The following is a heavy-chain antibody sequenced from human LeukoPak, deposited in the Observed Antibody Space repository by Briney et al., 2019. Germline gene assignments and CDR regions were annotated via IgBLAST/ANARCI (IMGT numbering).Heavy chain of an antibody. V-gene: IGHV3-48*02. CDR3: ARALGLLGWLFAVDL. J-gene: IGHJ2*01. CDR1: GFTFSNYN. D-gene: IGHD3-22*01. Sequence: GGSLRLSCAASGFTFSNYNMNWVRQAPGKGLEWVSYISSSSTTIYYADSVKGRFTISRDNAKNSLYLQMNSLRDEDTAVYYCARALGLLGWLFAVDLWGRGTLVTVSS. CDR2: ISSSSTTI.